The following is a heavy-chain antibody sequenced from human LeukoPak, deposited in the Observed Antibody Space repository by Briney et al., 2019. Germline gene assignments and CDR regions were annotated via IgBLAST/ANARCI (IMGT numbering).Heavy chain of an antibody. V-gene: IGHV4-59*01. D-gene: IGHD3-22*01. CDR2: IYYSGST. CDR1: GGSISSYY. Sequence: PETLSLTCTVSGGSISSYYWSWIRQPPGKGLEWIGYIYYSGSTNYNPSLKSRVTISVDTSKNQFSLKLSSVTAADTAVYYCARASSDYCDSSGSPPLIDYWGQGTLVTVSS. CDR3: ARASSDYCDSSGSPPLIDY. J-gene: IGHJ4*02.